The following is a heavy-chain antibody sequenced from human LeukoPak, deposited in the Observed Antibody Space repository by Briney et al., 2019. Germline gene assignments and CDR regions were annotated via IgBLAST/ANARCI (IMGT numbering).Heavy chain of an antibody. V-gene: IGHV3-21*01. CDR3: AREEGTAMAPSYYYGMDV. D-gene: IGHD5-18*01. J-gene: IGHJ6*02. CDR1: GFTFSSYS. CDR2: ISSSSSYI. Sequence: PGGSLRLPCAASGFTFSSYSMNWVRQAPGKGLEWVSSISSSSSYIYYADSVKGRFTISRDNAKNSLYLQMNSLRAEDTAVYYCAREEGTAMAPSYYYGMDVWGQGTTVTVSS.